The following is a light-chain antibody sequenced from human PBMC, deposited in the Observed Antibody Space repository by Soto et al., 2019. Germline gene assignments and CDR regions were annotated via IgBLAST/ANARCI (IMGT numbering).Light chain of an antibody. CDR1: SSDVGGYNY. V-gene: IGLV2-14*01. J-gene: IGLJ3*02. CDR2: EVN. CDR3: SSYTTGSTLV. Sequence: QSALTQPASVSGSPGQSITISCTGTSSDVGGYNYVSWYQHHPGKAPKLIIYEVNNRPSGVSNRFSGSKSGNTASLTISGVQAEDEADYYCSSYTTGSTLVFGGGTKLTVL.